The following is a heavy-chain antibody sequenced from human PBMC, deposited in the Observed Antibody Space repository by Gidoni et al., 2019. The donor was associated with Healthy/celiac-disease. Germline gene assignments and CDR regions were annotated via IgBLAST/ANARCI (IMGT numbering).Heavy chain of an antibody. CDR2: ISGSGGST. J-gene: IGHJ3*02. V-gene: IGHV3-23*01. CDR1: GFTCTSYS. CDR3: ASVSHDSSGYSAPGDAFDI. Sequence: EVQLLASGGGLVQPGGSLRLSRPASGFTCTSYSMCWVRQAPGKGLEWVSAISGSGGSTYYADSVKGRFTISRDNSKNTLYLQMNSLRAEETAVYYCASVSHDSSGYSAPGDAFDIWGQGTMVTVSS. D-gene: IGHD3-22*01.